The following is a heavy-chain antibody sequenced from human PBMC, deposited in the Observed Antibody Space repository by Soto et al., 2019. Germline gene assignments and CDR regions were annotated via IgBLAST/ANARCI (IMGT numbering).Heavy chain of an antibody. CDR1: GFRFSDYA. CDR3: AKGSGSPHWLDP. D-gene: IGHD1-26*01. J-gene: IGHJ5*02. CDR2: IGGRDSNI. Sequence: EEHVLESGGGLVQPGGSLTLSCVASGFRFSDYAMNWVRQAPGKGLEWVSAIGGRDSNIYYADSVKGRLTISRDNSKNTLYLQMNSLRADDTAVYYCAKGSGSPHWLDPWGQGTLVTVSS. V-gene: IGHV3-23*01.